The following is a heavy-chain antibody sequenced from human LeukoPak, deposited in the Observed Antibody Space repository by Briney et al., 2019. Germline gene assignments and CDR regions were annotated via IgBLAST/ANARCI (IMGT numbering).Heavy chain of an antibody. CDR1: GGTFRSYA. CDR3: ARVWFYYGSGSRGAYYFDY. D-gene: IGHD3-10*01. Sequence: ASVKVSCKASGGTFRSYAISWARQAPGQGLEWMGGIIPIFGTANYAQKFQGRVTITADKSTSTAYMELSSLRSEDTAVYYCARVWFYYGSGSRGAYYFDYWGQGTLVTVSS. CDR2: IIPIFGTA. J-gene: IGHJ4*02. V-gene: IGHV1-69*06.